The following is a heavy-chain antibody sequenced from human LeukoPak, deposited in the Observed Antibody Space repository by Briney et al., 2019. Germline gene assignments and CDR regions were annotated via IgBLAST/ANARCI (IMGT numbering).Heavy chain of an antibody. CDR1: GFTFSSYA. V-gene: IGHV3-23*01. CDR3: AKDRLIVGATFEDY. CDR2: ISGSGGST. J-gene: IGHJ4*02. Sequence: GGSLRLSCAASGFTFSSYAMSWVRKAPGKGLEWVSAISGSGGSTYYADSVKGRFTISRDNSKNTLYLQMNSLRAEDTAVYYCAKDRLIVGATFEDYWGQGTLVTVSS. D-gene: IGHD1-26*01.